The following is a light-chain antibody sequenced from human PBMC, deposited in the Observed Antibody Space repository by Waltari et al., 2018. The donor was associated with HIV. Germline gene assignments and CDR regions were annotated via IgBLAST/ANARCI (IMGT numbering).Light chain of an antibody. Sequence: NFMLTPPHSVSESPAQTVTISCTRSSGSIASHYVQWYQPRPGSAPTTVIYEDNQRPSGVPDRFSGSIDSSSNSASLTISGLKTEDEADYYCQSYDSSNVVFGGGTKLTVL. CDR3: QSYDSSNVV. CDR1: SGSIASHY. V-gene: IGLV6-57*04. CDR2: EDN. J-gene: IGLJ2*01.